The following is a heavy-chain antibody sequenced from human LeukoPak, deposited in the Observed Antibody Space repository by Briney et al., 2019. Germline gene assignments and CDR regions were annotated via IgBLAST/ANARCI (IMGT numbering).Heavy chain of an antibody. J-gene: IGHJ4*02. Sequence: GGSLRLSCAASGFFFSAYSMNWVRQAPGKGLEWVSSISNNGNLFYADSVRGRFTISRDNAKNSLYLQMNSLRAEDTAVYYCASVLPSYGVGASDYWGQGTLVTVSS. CDR2: ISNNGNL. D-gene: IGHD1-26*01. CDR1: GFFFSAYS. V-gene: IGHV3-69-1*01. CDR3: ASVLPSYGVGASDY.